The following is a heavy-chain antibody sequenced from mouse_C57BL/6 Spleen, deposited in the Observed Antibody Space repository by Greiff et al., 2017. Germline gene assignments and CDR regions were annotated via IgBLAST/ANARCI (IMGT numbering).Heavy chain of an antibody. CDR3: ARNSVYYDYDRDAMDD. CDR2: IWSGGST. D-gene: IGHD2-4*01. V-gene: IGHV2-2*01. Sequence: VQLQQSGPGLVQPSQSLSITCTVSGFSLTSYGVHWVRQSPGTGLEWLGVIWSGGSTDYNAAFISILSISKDNSKSQVFFKMNSFQADDTAIYYCARNSVYYDYDRDAMDDWGQGTSVTGAS. CDR1: GFSLTSYG. J-gene: IGHJ4*01.